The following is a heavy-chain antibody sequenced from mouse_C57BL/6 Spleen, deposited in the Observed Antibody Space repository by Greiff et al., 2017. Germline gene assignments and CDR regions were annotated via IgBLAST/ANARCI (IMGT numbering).Heavy chain of an antibody. Sequence: EVQRVESGGDLVKPGGSLKLSCAASGFTFSSYGMSLVRQTPDKRLEWVATISSGGSYTYYPDSVKGRFTISRDNAKNTLYLQMSSLKSEDTAMYYCARQDGSTIVTTSDAMDYWGQGTSVTVSS. V-gene: IGHV5-6*01. CDR2: ISSGGSYT. D-gene: IGHD2-5*01. CDR3: ARQDGSTIVTTSDAMDY. CDR1: GFTFSSYG. J-gene: IGHJ4*01.